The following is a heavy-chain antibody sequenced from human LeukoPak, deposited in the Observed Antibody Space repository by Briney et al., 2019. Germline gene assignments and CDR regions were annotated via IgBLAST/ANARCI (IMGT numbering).Heavy chain of an antibody. D-gene: IGHD6-19*01. V-gene: IGHV3-30*03. J-gene: IGHJ4*02. Sequence: GGSLRLSCVASGFSFSNHGMHWVRQAPGKVLEWVSVIASDGGAKFYADSVKGRFTLSRDNPKNMFFLQMNLLTVEDTAIYYCAREATWGQWYFDHWGQGTPVTVSS. CDR2: IASDGGAK. CDR1: GFSFSNHG. CDR3: AREATWGQWYFDH.